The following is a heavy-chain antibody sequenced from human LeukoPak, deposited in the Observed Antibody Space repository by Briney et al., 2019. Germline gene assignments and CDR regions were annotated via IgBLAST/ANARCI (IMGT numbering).Heavy chain of an antibody. CDR3: AKSWYYYGSGSDY. CDR2: INPNSGGT. CDR1: GYTFTGYY. D-gene: IGHD3-10*01. J-gene: IGHJ4*02. V-gene: IGHV1-2*02. Sequence: ASVKVSCKASGYTFTGYYMHWVRQAPGQGLEWMGWINPNSGGTNYAQKLQGRVTMTRDTSISTAYMELSRLRSDDTAVYYCAKSWYYYGSGSDYWGQGTLVTVSS.